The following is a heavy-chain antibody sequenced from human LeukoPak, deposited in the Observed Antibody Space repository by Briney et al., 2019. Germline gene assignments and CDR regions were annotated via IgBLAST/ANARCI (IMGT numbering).Heavy chain of an antibody. J-gene: IGHJ4*02. CDR3: ARQMGYSYVLFDY. V-gene: IGHV4-59*08. D-gene: IGHD5-18*01. Sequence: SETLSLTCTVSGGSISSYYWSWIRQPPGKGLEWIGYIYYSGSTNYNPSLKSRVTISVDTSKNQFSLKLSSVTAADTAVYYCARQMGYSYVLFDYWGQGTLVTVSS. CDR2: IYYSGST. CDR1: GGSISSYY.